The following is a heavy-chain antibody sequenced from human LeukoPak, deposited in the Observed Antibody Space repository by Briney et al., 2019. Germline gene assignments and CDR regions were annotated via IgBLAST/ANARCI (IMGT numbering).Heavy chain of an antibody. D-gene: IGHD6-19*01. CDR3: AREGGSSGSVDY. J-gene: IGHJ4*02. CDR1: GGSFSGYY. Sequence: SETLSLTCAVYGGSFSGYYWSWIRQPPGKGLEWIGEINHSGSTNYNPSLKSRVTISVDTSKNQFSLKLSSVTAADTAVYYCAREGGSSGSVDYRGQGTLVTVSS. V-gene: IGHV4-34*01. CDR2: INHSGST.